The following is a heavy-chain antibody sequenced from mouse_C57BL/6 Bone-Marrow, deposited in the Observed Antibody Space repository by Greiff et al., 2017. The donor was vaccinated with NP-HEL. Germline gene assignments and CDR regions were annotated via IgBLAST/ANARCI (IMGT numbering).Heavy chain of an antibody. CDR3: AREADDGYCLFAY. J-gene: IGHJ3*01. CDR1: GYTFTSYW. Sequence: QVQLQQPGAELVKPGASVKLSCKASGYTFTSYWMQWVKQRPGQGLEWIGEIDPSDSYTNYNQKFKGKATLTVDTSSSTAYMQLSSLTSEDSAVYYCAREADDGYCLFAYWGQGTLVTVSA. V-gene: IGHV1-50*01. D-gene: IGHD2-3*01. CDR2: IDPSDSYT.